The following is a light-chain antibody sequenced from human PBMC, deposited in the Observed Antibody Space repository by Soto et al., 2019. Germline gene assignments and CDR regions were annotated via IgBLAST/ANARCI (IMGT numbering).Light chain of an antibody. CDR2: DVR. J-gene: IGLJ3*02. CDR1: TNDIGGYNY. Sequence: QSALTQPASVSGSPGQSITISCSGTTNDIGGYNYVSWYQHHPGKVPKVIIYDVRNRPSGVSNRFSGSKSGNTASLTISGLQAEDEADYYCCSYTISATLVFGGGTKHTVL. CDR3: CSYTISATLV. V-gene: IGLV2-14*03.